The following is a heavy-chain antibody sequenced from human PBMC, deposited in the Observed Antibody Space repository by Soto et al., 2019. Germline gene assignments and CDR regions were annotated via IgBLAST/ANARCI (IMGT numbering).Heavy chain of an antibody. J-gene: IGHJ6*03. V-gene: IGHV3-7*01. CDR1: GFTFSSYW. CDR3: ARDRTVTFYYYYYMDV. CDR2: IKQDGSEK. D-gene: IGHD4-4*01. Sequence: EVQLVESGGGLVQPGGSLRLSCAASGFTFSSYWMSWVRQAPGKGLEWVANIKQDGSEKYYVDSVKGRFTISRDNAKNSLYLQMNSLRAEDTAVYYCARDRTVTFYYYYYMDVWGKGTTVTVSS.